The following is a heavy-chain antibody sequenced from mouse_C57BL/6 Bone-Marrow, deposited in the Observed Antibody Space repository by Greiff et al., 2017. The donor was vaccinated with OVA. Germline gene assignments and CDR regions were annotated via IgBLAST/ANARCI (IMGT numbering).Heavy chain of an antibody. J-gene: IGHJ2*01. V-gene: IGHV3-6*01. D-gene: IGHD1-1*01. CDR1: GYSITSGYY. CDR2: ISYDGSN. Sequence: ESGPGLVKPSQSLSLTCSVTGYSITSGYYWNWIRQFPGNKLEWMGYISYDGSNNYNPSLKNRISITRDTSKNQFFLKLNSVTTEDTATYYCARDSTTVVEGGYFDYWGQGTTLTVSS. CDR3: ARDSTTVVEGGYFDY.